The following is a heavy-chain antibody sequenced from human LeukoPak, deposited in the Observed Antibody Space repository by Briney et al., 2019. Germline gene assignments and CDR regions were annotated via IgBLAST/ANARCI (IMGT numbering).Heavy chain of an antibody. CDR1: GVTFSSYG. CDR2: IWYDGSSK. D-gene: IGHD6-19*01. CDR3: ARGLGEQWLVPGFHGMDV. V-gene: IGHV3-33*01. Sequence: GGSLRLSCAASGVTFSSYGMHWVRQAPGKGLGWGAVIWYDGSSKYYADSVKGRFTMSRDNSKNTLYLQMNSLRAEDTAVYYCARGLGEQWLVPGFHGMDVWGKGTTVTVSS. J-gene: IGHJ6*04.